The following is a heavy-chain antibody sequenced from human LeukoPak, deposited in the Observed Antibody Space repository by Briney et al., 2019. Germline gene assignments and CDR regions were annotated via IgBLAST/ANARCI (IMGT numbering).Heavy chain of an antibody. J-gene: IGHJ3*02. CDR2: IIPIHGTA. V-gene: IGHV1-69*04. CDR1: GGIFSSYA. CDR3: ARAPDGGAFDI. Sequence: GASVKFSCKASGGIFSSYAISWVRQAPGQGPEWMGRIIPIHGTANYAQKFQGRVTITADKSTSTAYMELSSLRSEDTAVYYCARAPDGGAFDIWGQGTMVTVSS. D-gene: IGHD3-16*01.